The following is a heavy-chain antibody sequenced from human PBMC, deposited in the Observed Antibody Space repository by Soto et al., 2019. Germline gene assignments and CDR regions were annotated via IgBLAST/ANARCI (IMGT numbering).Heavy chain of an antibody. D-gene: IGHD3-22*01. CDR3: AREYYYDSSGYYYVGYYYYYGMDV. CDR1: GYTFTSYY. J-gene: IGHJ6*02. CDR2: INPSGGST. V-gene: IGHV1-46*01. Sequence: ASVKVSCKASGYTFTSYYMHRVRQAPGQGLEWMGIINPSGGSTSYAQKFQGRVTMTRDTSTSTVYMELSSLRSEDTAVYYCAREYYYDSSGYYYVGYYYYYGMDVWGQGTTVTVSS.